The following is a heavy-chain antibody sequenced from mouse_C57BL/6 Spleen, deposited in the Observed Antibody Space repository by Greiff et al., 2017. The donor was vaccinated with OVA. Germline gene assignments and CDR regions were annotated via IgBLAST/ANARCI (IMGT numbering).Heavy chain of an antibody. CDR3: TRRRLWAY. CDR1: GYTFTDYE. Sequence: QVQLKESGAELVRPGASVTLSCKASGYTFTDYEMHWVKQTPVHGLEWIGAIDPETGGTAYNQKFKGKAILTADKSSSTAYMELRSLTSEDSAVYYCTRRRLWAYWGQGTLVTVSA. J-gene: IGHJ3*01. V-gene: IGHV1-15*01. CDR2: IDPETGGT. D-gene: IGHD1-1*02.